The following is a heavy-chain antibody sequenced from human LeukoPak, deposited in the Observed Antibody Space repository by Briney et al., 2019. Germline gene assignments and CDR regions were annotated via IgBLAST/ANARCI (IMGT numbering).Heavy chain of an antibody. CDR2: IKSKTDGGTT. CDR1: GFTFSNAW. D-gene: IGHD1-1*01. V-gene: IGHV3-15*01. CDR3: TTAPRTLTDYYYYGMDV. Sequence: PGGSQRLSCAASGFTFSNAWMSWVRQAPGKGLEWVGRIKSKTDGGTTDYAAPVKGRFTISRDDSKNTLYLQMNSLKTEDTAVYYCTTAPRTLTDYYYYGMDVWGKGTTVTVSS. J-gene: IGHJ6*04.